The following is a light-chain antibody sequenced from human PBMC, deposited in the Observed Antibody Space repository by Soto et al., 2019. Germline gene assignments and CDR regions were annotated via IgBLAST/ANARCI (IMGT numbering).Light chain of an antibody. CDR2: EAS. J-gene: IGKJ1*01. CDR3: QQYSTWPRT. V-gene: IGKV3-15*01. Sequence: EIEMTQSPDTLSSSPGERASFSCRASQSISDDVSWYQQTPHPHPRWLIYEASTRASGGPARLSGGGSGTEFTITISILQYDDFAVYYCQQYSTWPRTFGQGTKVEVK. CDR1: QSISDD.